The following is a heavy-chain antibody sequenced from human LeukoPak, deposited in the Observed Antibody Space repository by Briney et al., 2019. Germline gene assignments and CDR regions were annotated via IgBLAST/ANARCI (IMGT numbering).Heavy chain of an antibody. V-gene: IGHV4-39*07. D-gene: IGHD6-19*01. Sequence: SETLSLTCTVSGGSISSSSYYWGWIRQPPGKELQWIASVYYSGRTNYNPSLKSRVTISVDTSKNQFSLKLSSVTAADTAVYYCARVMRRLGYDYWGQGTLVTVSS. CDR1: GGSISSSSYY. J-gene: IGHJ4*02. CDR3: ARVMRRLGYDY. CDR2: VYYSGRT.